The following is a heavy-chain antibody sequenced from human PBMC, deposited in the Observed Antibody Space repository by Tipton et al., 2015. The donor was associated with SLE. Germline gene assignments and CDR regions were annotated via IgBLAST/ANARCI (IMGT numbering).Heavy chain of an antibody. CDR2: VYSSGST. D-gene: IGHD4-17*01. CDR3: AKGVGNDYGDSGTDH. V-gene: IGHV4-39*01. Sequence: TLSLTCIVSGGSITSNNYYWGWIRQSPGKGREWIGSVYSSGSTYYNTSLRSRVTISADTSKNQFSLRLSSVTAADTAVYYCAKGVGNDYGDSGTDHWGQGTLVTVSS. J-gene: IGHJ4*02. CDR1: GGSITSNNYY.